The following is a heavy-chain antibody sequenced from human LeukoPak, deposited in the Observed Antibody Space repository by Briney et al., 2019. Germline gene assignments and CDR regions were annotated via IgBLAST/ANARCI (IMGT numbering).Heavy chain of an antibody. J-gene: IGHJ4*02. V-gene: IGHV1-2*02. CDR1: GYTFTSYT. CDR2: INPNSDGT. CDR3: ARDLNGVGLGLDY. D-gene: IGHD2-8*01. Sequence: ASVKVSCKASGYTFTSYTITWVRQAPGQGLEWMGWINPNSDGTNYAQKFQGRVTMTRDTSISTAYMELSRLRSDDTAVYYCARDLNGVGLGLDYWGQGTLVTVSS.